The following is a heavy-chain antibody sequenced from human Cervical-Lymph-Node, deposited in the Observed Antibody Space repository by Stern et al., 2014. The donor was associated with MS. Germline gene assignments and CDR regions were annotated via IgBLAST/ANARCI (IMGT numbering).Heavy chain of an antibody. D-gene: IGHD6-13*01. CDR3: ALSSETSDRWYSLGYDL. J-gene: IGHJ5*02. Sequence: QVQLGQSGAEVPKPGSSVQVSCKASGGTFSKVPSSWVRQAPGQGLEWMGGIFPVFGTPTYAQEFRGRVTITADVSTSTVYMELSSLRSDDTAVYYCALSSETSDRWYSLGYDLWGQGTLVTVSS. CDR1: GGTFSKVP. V-gene: IGHV1-69*01. CDR2: IFPVFGTP.